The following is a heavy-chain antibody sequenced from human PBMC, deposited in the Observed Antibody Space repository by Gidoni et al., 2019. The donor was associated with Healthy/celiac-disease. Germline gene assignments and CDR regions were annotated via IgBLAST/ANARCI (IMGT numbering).Heavy chain of an antibody. J-gene: IGHJ4*02. CDR1: GFTFSIYA. CDR3: ANTPHDRYGGKGLFDY. V-gene: IGHV3-23*01. CDR2: ISGSGGST. Sequence: EVQLLESGGGLVQPGGSLRLSCAASGFTFSIYAMSWVRQAPGKGLEWVSAISGSGGSTYYADSVKGRFTISRDNSKNTLYLQMNSLRAEDTAVYYCANTPHDRYGGKGLFDYWGQGTLVTVSS. D-gene: IGHD1-26*01.